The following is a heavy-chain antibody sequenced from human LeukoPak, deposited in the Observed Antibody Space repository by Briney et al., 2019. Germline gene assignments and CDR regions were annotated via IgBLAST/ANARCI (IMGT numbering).Heavy chain of an antibody. V-gene: IGHV1-8*03. CDR3: ARTRPGSSSWYSSIPTSAYNWFDP. CDR2: MNPNSGNT. CDR1: GYTFTSYD. J-gene: IGHJ5*02. D-gene: IGHD6-13*01. Sequence: GASVKVSCKASGYTFTSYDINWVRQATGQGLEWMGWMNPNSGNTGYAQKFQGRVTITRNTSISTAYMELSSLRSEDTAVYYCARTRPGSSSWYSSIPTSAYNWFDPWGQGTLVTVSS.